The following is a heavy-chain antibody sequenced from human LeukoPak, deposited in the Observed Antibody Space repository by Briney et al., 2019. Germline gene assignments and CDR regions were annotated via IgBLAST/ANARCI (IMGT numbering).Heavy chain of an antibody. D-gene: IGHD6-13*01. Sequence: ASVKVSCKASGYTFTSYGISWVRQAPGQGLEWMGWISAYNGNTNYAQKLQGRVTMTTDTSTSTAYMELRSLRSDDTAVYYCVRDGGGYSSSWYELDWFDPWGQGTLVTVSS. CDR2: ISAYNGNT. CDR3: VRDGGGYSSSWYELDWFDP. J-gene: IGHJ5*02. V-gene: IGHV1-18*01. CDR1: GYTFTSYG.